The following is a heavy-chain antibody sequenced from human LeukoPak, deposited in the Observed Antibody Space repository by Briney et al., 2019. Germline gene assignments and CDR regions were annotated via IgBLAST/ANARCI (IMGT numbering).Heavy chain of an antibody. J-gene: IGHJ4*02. CDR2: INPKSGDT. V-gene: IGHV1-2*02. CDR3: ASLNYDRSGCFDY. Sequence: ASVKVSCKASGYTFTGYYIHWVRQAPGQGLEWMGWINPKSGDTDSAQKFQGRVTMTRDTSISTAYMELSRLRSDDTAVYYCASLNYDRSGCFDYWGQGTLVTVSS. CDR1: GYTFTGYY. D-gene: IGHD3-22*01.